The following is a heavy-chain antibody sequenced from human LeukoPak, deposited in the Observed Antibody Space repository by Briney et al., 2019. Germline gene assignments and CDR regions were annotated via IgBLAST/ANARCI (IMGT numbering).Heavy chain of an antibody. Sequence: SETLSLTCTVSGGSISSYYWSWIRQPPGKGLEWIGYIYYSGSTNYNPSLKSRVTISVDTSKNQFSLKLSSVTAADTAVYYCASDYYDSSGYYYSVSYAFDIWGQGTMVTVSS. CDR3: ASDYYDSSGYYYSVSYAFDI. CDR2: IYYSGST. CDR1: GGSISSYY. D-gene: IGHD3-22*01. V-gene: IGHV4-59*08. J-gene: IGHJ3*02.